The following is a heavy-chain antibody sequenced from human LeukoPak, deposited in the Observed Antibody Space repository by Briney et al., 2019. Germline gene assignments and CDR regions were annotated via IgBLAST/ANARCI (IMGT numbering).Heavy chain of an antibody. D-gene: IGHD3-3*01. Sequence: GSLRLSCAASGFTFSSYGMHWVRQAPGKGLEWVAVIWYDGSNKYYADSVKGRFTISRDNSKNTLYLQMNSLRAEDTAVYYCARAGGGGDFWSGYEYYFDYWGQGTLVTVSS. CDR1: GFTFSSYG. CDR3: ARAGGGGDFWSGYEYYFDY. V-gene: IGHV3-33*01. J-gene: IGHJ4*02. CDR2: IWYDGSNK.